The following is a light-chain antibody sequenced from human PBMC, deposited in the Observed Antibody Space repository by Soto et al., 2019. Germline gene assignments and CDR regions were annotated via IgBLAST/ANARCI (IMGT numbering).Light chain of an antibody. CDR1: SSNIGAVFD. Sequence: QSVLTLPPSVSGAPGQRVTISCTGSSSNIGAVFDVHWYQQVPGTAPKLLIYENTKRPSGVPDRFSGSKSGTSASLAITGLQAEDEADYYCQSYDSGLSGWLFGAGTMLTVL. CDR2: ENT. CDR3: QSYDSGLSGWL. V-gene: IGLV1-40*01. J-gene: IGLJ2*01.